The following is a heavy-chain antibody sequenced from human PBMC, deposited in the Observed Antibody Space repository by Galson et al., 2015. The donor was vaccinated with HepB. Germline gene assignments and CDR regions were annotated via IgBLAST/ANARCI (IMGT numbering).Heavy chain of an antibody. D-gene: IGHD4/OR15-4a*01. CDR1: GFPFSSDA. CDR2: IYPGDIGD. Sequence: SLRLSCAASGFPFSSDAMSWVRQVPGKGPEWVSVIYPGDIGDDHADSVKGRFTIPRDNSKNTVYLQMDSLRVDDSAVYYCARDRSSKYGEHGLDVWGQGTTVIVSS. CDR3: ARDRSSKYGEHGLDV. J-gene: IGHJ6*02. V-gene: IGHV3-23*03.